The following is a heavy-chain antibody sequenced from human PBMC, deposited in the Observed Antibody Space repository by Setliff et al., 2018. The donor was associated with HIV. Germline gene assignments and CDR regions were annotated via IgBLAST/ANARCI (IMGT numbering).Heavy chain of an antibody. CDR3: ARGPARAVARPGWLDP. Sequence: SETLSLTCSVSGASISRSTHSWGWTRQPPGKGLEWIGSISYTGSTDYTPSLKSRVTIPVDKSKNQFSLKLSSVTAADTAVYYCARGPARAVARPGWLDPWGQGTLVTVSS. CDR2: ISYTGST. D-gene: IGHD6-19*01. J-gene: IGHJ5*02. V-gene: IGHV4-39*07. CDR1: GASISRSTHS.